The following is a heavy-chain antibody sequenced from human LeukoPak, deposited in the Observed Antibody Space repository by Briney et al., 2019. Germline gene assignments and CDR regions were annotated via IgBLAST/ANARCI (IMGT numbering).Heavy chain of an antibody. CDR2: ISYDGSNK. V-gene: IGHV3-30*03. J-gene: IGHJ4*02. Sequence: SLRLSCAASGFTFSSYGMHWVRQAPGKGLEWVAVISYDGSNKYYANSVKGRFPISRDNSKNTLYLQMNSLRAEDTAVYYCARVLNYYDSSGYYFSYWGQGTLVTVSS. D-gene: IGHD3-22*01. CDR1: GFTFSSYG. CDR3: ARVLNYYDSSGYYFSY.